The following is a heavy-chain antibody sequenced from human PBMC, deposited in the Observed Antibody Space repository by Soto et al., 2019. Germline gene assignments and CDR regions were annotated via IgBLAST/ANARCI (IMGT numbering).Heavy chain of an antibody. J-gene: IGHJ4*02. CDR3: EKNQERELPRVIDF. D-gene: IGHD1-7*01. Sequence: EVRLLESGGGLVKPGGSLRLSCATSGLTFSNYAMSWVRQAPGGGLEWVSSMSGSTSSTYYADSVRGRFTISRDRYKNTMYLQIGSLRAEDRALYYCEKNQERELPRVIDFWGQGTLVTVSS. CDR1: GLTFSNYA. V-gene: IGHV3-23*01. CDR2: MSGSTSST.